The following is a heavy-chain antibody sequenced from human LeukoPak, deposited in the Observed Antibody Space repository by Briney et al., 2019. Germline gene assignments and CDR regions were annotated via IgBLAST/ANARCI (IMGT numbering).Heavy chain of an antibody. Sequence: GGSLRLSCTASGFTFDDYAMHWVRHAPGKGLEWVSGISWNSGSIDYAGSVRGRFTISRDNANNSLFLHMSSLSAEDTALYYCAKGTGNYWTYFDNWGQGTLVTVSS. CDR1: GFTFDDYA. CDR2: ISWNSGSI. D-gene: IGHD1-7*01. V-gene: IGHV3-9*01. J-gene: IGHJ4*02. CDR3: AKGTGNYWTYFDN.